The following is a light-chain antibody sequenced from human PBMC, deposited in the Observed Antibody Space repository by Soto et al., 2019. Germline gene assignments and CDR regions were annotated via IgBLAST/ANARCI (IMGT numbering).Light chain of an antibody. Sequence: QAVVTQEPSLTVSPGGTVTLTCGSSTGAVTSGHYPYWFQQKPGQAPRTLIYDTCNKHSWTPARFSGSLLGGKAALTLSGAQPEDEAEYYCLLSYSGARVFGGGTTLTVL. CDR2: DTC. CDR3: LLSYSGARV. V-gene: IGLV7-46*01. CDR1: TGAVTSGHY. J-gene: IGLJ3*02.